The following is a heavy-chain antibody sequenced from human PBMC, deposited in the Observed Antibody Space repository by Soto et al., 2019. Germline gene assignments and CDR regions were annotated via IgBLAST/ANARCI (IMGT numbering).Heavy chain of an antibody. CDR3: ARRAIIVRGVTSYYFDY. D-gene: IGHD3-10*01. CDR1: GYSFTGYG. J-gene: IGHJ4*02. V-gene: IGHV5-51*03. Sequence: PGESLKISCKGSGYSFTGYGIGWVRQMPGKGLEWMGIVDPGDSDTRYSPSFQGQVTISGDKSINTAYLQWSSLKASDTAMYYCARRAIIVRGVTSYYFDYWGQGTLVTVSS. CDR2: VDPGDSDT.